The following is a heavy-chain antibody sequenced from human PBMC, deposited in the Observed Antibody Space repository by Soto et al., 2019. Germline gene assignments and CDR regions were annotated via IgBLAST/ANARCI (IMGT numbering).Heavy chain of an antibody. V-gene: IGHV1-69*02. CDR2: VNPILSIS. Sequence: QVQLVQSGAELKKPGSSVKVSCKASGDTFSFYTINWVRQAPGLGLEWMGRVNPILSISNYAQKFQGRVTMTADKSTSTAYMELRSLRSEDTAFYYCATSYGSGYRAFDYWGQGALVTVSS. D-gene: IGHD3-10*01. CDR3: ATSYGSGYRAFDY. J-gene: IGHJ4*02. CDR1: GDTFSFYT.